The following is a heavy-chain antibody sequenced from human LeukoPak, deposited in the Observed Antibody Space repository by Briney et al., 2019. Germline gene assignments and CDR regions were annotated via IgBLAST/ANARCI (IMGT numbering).Heavy chain of an antibody. CDR2: ISAYNGNT. D-gene: IGHD6-13*01. Sequence: ASVKVSCKASGYTFTSYGISWVRQAPGQGLEWMGWISAYNGNTNYAQKLQGRVTMTTDTSTSTAYMELRSLRSDDTAVYYCARAAIHSSSWYYWFDPWGQGTLVTVSS. CDR1: GYTFTSYG. V-gene: IGHV1-18*01. J-gene: IGHJ5*02. CDR3: ARAAIHSSSWYYWFDP.